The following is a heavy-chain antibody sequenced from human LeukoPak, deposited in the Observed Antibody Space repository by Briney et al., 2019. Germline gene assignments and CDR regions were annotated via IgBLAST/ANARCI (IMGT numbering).Heavy chain of an antibody. CDR3: AKDIVVVVAANFLFDY. CDR1: GFTFSSYA. D-gene: IGHD2-15*01. V-gene: IGHV3-30-3*02. Sequence: PGGSLRLSCAASGFTFSSYAMHWVRQAPGKGLEWVAVISYDGSNKHYADSVKGRFTISRDNSKNTLYLQMNSLRAEDTAVYYCAKDIVVVVAANFLFDYWGQGTLVTVSS. CDR2: ISYDGSNK. J-gene: IGHJ4*02.